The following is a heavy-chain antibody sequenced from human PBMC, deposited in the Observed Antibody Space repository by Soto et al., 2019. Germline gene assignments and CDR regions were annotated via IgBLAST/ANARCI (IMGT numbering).Heavy chain of an antibody. CDR3: AKADQYSRGLGSFDY. J-gene: IGHJ4*02. Sequence: VGSLRLSCAASGFTFSSYGMHWVRQAPGKGLEWVAVISYDGSNKYYADSVKGRFTISRDNSKNTLYLQMNSLGAEDTAVYYCAKADQYSRGLGSFDYWGQRTLVTVSS. V-gene: IGHV3-30*18. CDR2: ISYDGSNK. D-gene: IGHD6-19*01. CDR1: GFTFSSYG.